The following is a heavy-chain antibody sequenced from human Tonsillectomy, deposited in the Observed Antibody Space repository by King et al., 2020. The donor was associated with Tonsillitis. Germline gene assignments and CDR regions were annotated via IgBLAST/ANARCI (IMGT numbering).Heavy chain of an antibody. CDR3: AKGAGTGSGWSRGDGMDV. Sequence: VQLVESGGGVVQPGRSLRLSCAASGFIFSSYGMHWVRQAPGEGLEWVAVISYDGSNKYYPDSVKGRFTISRDNSKNTVYLQMNSLRVEDTAVYYCAKGAGTGSGWSRGDGMDVWGQGTTVTVSS. CDR1: GFIFSSYG. J-gene: IGHJ6*02. V-gene: IGHV3-30*18. D-gene: IGHD6-19*01. CDR2: ISYDGSNK.